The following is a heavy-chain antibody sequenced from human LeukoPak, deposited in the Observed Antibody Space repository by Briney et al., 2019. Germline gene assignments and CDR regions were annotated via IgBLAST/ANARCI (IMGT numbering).Heavy chain of an antibody. CDR1: GLTFNNYA. CDR2: ISKSGDHT. V-gene: IGHV3-23*01. CDR3: AKDYKVRSGEPPIDY. Sequence: GGSLRLSCAVSGLTFNNYAMSWVRQAPGKGLEWVSAISKSGDHTYYAASAKGRFTIYRDNSKNTQYLQMNSLRAEDTAVYYCAKDYKVRSGEPPIDYWGQGTLVTVSS. J-gene: IGHJ4*02. D-gene: IGHD7-27*01.